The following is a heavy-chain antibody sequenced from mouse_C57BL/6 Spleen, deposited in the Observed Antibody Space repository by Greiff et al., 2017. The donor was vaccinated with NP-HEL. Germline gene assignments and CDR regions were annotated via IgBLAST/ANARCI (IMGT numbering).Heavy chain of an antibody. Sequence: VQLQQSGAELVKPGASVKISCKASGYAFSSYWMNWVKQRPGKGLEWIGQIYPGDGDTNYNGKFKGKATLTADKSSSTAYMQLSSLTSEDSAVYFCAREEDYYGSSEAMDYWGQGTSVTVSS. V-gene: IGHV1-80*01. J-gene: IGHJ4*01. CDR2: IYPGDGDT. CDR3: AREEDYYGSSEAMDY. CDR1: GYAFSSYW. D-gene: IGHD1-1*01.